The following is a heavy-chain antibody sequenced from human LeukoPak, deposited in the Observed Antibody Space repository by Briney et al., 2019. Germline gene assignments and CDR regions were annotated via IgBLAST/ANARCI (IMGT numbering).Heavy chain of an antibody. Sequence: GGSLRLSCAASGFTFSRFSLNWVRQAPGKGLEWVSYISSGSTTIHYADSVKGRFTISRDNSKNTLYLQMNSLRAEDTAVYYCAKDSGIAVAGTLRAFDIWGQGTMVTVSS. CDR3: AKDSGIAVAGTLRAFDI. CDR1: GFTFSRFS. J-gene: IGHJ3*02. V-gene: IGHV3-48*01. D-gene: IGHD6-19*01. CDR2: ISSGSTTI.